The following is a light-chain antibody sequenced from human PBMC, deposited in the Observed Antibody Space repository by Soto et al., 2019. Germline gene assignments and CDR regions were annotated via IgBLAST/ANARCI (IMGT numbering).Light chain of an antibody. V-gene: IGLV2-14*01. Sequence: QSVLTQPASVSGSPGQPITISCTGTSSDVGAYIYVSWYQHHPGKAPKVMIYEVTNRPSGVSDRFSGSKSGNTASLTISGLQAEDEADYYCCSYTSSRTYVFGTGTKGTVL. CDR3: CSYTSSRTYV. J-gene: IGLJ1*01. CDR1: SSDVGAYIY. CDR2: EVT.